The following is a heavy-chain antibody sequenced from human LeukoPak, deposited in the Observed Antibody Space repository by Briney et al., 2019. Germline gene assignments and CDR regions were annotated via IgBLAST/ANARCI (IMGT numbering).Heavy chain of an antibody. CDR2: INAGNGNT. J-gene: IGHJ3*02. D-gene: IGHD4-17*01. CDR1: GYTFTSYA. Sequence: ASVKVSCKASGYTFTSYAMHWVRQAPGQRLEWMGWINAGNGNTKYSQKFQGRVTNTRDTSASTAYMELSSLRSEDTAVYYCAREGYGDYSPSDAFDIWGQGTMVTVSS. CDR3: AREGYGDYSPSDAFDI. V-gene: IGHV1-3*01.